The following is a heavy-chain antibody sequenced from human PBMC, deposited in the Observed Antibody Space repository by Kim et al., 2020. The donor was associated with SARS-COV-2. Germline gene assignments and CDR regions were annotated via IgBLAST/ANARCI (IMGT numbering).Heavy chain of an antibody. CDR2: IKQDGSER. V-gene: IGHV3-7*01. J-gene: IGHJ4*02. D-gene: IGHD6-19*01. CDR1: GFTFSSYW. Sequence: GGSLRLSCAASGFTFSSYWMTWVRQAPGKGLEWVANIKQDGSERYFVDSLKGRFTISRDNAKNSLYLQMNSLRAEDTAVYYCAREQFLDYWGQGTLVTVSS. CDR3: AREQFLDY.